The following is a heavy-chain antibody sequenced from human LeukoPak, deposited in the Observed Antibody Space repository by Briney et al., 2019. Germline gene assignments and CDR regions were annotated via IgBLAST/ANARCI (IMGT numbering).Heavy chain of an antibody. CDR3: ARERSGSYLDIDY. Sequence: ASVKVSCKASGYTFTGYYMHWVRQAPGQGLEWMGWINPNSGGTNYAQKFQGRVTMTRDTSISTAYMDLSRLKSDDTAVYYCARERSGSYLDIDYWGQGTLVTVSS. CDR1: GYTFTGYY. D-gene: IGHD1-26*01. CDR2: INPNSGGT. V-gene: IGHV1-2*02. J-gene: IGHJ4*02.